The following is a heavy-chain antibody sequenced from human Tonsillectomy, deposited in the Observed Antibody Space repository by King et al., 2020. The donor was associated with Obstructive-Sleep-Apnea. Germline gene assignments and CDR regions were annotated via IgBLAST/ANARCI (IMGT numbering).Heavy chain of an antibody. CDR2: TYWDDSK. J-gene: IGHJ4*01. V-gene: IGHV2-5*02. CDR1: GFSLSTSAVG. D-gene: IGHD3-10*01. CDR3: AHTQVLRSTSSDGEVYFDL. Sequence: ITLKESGPARLTPTQTLTLTCTFSGFSLSTSAVGVGWIRQPPGKALEWLALTYWDDSKRYSPSLKSRLTITRDTSKNMVVLTMTNMDPVDTATYFCAHTQVLRSTSSDGEVYFDLWGRGPRVTVST.